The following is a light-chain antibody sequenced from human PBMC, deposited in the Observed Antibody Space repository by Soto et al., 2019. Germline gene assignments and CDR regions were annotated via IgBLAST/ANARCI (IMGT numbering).Light chain of an antibody. Sequence: QSALTQPASVSGSPGQSITISCTGTSSDVGGYNYVSWYQQHPGKAPKLIIFEVSNRPSGASNGFSGSKSGNTASLTISGLQAEDEADYYCTSYTVTSSTYVFGTGTKVTVL. CDR3: TSYTVTSSTYV. J-gene: IGLJ1*01. CDR2: EVS. CDR1: SSDVGGYNY. V-gene: IGLV2-14*01.